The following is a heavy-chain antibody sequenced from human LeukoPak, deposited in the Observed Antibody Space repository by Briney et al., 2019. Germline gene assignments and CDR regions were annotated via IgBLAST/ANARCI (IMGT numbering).Heavy chain of an antibody. CDR2: ISGSGGST. CDR1: GFTFSSYG. Sequence: GGSLRLSCAVSGFTFSSYGMSWVRQAPAKGLEWVSVISGSGGSTYYADSVKGRFTISRDNSKNTLYLQMNSLRAEDTAVYYCAKDRRAGSYDYWGQGTLVTVSS. CDR3: AKDRRAGSYDY. V-gene: IGHV3-23*01. J-gene: IGHJ4*02. D-gene: IGHD3-10*01.